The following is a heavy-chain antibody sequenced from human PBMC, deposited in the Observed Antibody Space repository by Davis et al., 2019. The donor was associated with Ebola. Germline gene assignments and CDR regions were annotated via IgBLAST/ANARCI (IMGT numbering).Heavy chain of an antibody. CDR1: GFTFSSYG. D-gene: IGHD5-18*01. J-gene: IGHJ5*02. CDR2: INSDGSST. CDR3: ARDEYSFGTNWFDP. V-gene: IGHV3-74*01. Sequence: GESLKISCAASGFTFSSYGMHWVRQAPGKGLVWVSRINSDGSSTSYADSVKGRFTISRDNAKNTLYLQMNSLRAEDTAVYYCARDEYSFGTNWFDPWGQGTLVTVSS.